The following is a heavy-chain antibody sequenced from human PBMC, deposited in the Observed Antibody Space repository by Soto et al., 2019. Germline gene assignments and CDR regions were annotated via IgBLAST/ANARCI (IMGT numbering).Heavy chain of an antibody. D-gene: IGHD2-21*02. Sequence: QVQLQQSGPGLVKPSQTLSITCTVSGGSMSRSGYYWSWIRQRPGKGLEWIGNIHDSGSADYNPSLKDRLSISVDTSKNQFSLKLTSMTAADTAVYFCAREVCGGDCYYNWFDPWGQGTQVSVSS. CDR1: GGSMSRSGYY. CDR2: IHDSGSA. V-gene: IGHV4-31*03. J-gene: IGHJ5*02. CDR3: AREVCGGDCYYNWFDP.